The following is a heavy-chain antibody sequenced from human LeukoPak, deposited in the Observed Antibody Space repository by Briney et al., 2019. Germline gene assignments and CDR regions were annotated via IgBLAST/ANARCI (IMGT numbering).Heavy chain of an antibody. V-gene: IGHV4-59*01. J-gene: IGHJ4*02. CDR3: ARDSGGWSLGFDY. D-gene: IGHD6-19*01. CDR2: IYYSGST. CDR1: GGSISSYY. Sequence: SETLSLTCTVSGGSISSYYWSWIRQPPGKGLEWIGYIYYSGSTNYNPSLKSRVTISVDTSKNQFSLKLSSVTAADTAVYYCARDSGGWSLGFDYWGQGTLVTVSS.